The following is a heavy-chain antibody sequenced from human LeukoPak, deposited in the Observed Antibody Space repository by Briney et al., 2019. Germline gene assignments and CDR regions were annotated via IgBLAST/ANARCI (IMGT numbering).Heavy chain of an antibody. CDR2: INSDGGGT. J-gene: IGHJ5*02. CDR3: ARDVPHNWFDT. CDR1: GLTFGNNW. V-gene: IGHV3-74*01. Sequence: PGGSLRLSCAASGLTFGNNWMHWVRHGPGKGLVWLSRINSDGGGTIYADSVKGRLTVSRDNAKNTLYLQMNSLRAEDTAVYYCARDVPHNWFDTWGQGTLVTVSS.